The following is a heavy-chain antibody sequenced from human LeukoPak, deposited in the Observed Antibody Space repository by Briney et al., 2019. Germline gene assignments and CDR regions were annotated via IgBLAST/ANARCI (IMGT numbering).Heavy chain of an antibody. CDR2: IIPIFGTT. Sequence: ASVKVSCKASGGTFSSYAVSWVRQAPGQGLEWMGGIIPIFGTTNYAQKFQGRVTITADESTSTAYMELSSLRSEDTAVYYCARGNLPLGGWYNYWGQGTLVTVSP. J-gene: IGHJ4*02. D-gene: IGHD3-16*01. V-gene: IGHV1-69*13. CDR3: ARGNLPLGGWYNY. CDR1: GGTFSSYA.